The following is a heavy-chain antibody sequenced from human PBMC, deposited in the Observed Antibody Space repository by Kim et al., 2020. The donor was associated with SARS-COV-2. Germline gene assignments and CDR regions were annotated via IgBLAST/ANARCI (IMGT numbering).Heavy chain of an antibody. CDR2: INDSGNI. CDR3: ARSLRYHREYFYYMDV. D-gene: IGHD3-9*01. CDR1: AGTFSGFY. Sequence: SETLSLTCAVYAGTFSGFYWGWIRQSPGKGLEWIGEINDSGNINYNPSLGSRVTISVDTSKNQFSLKVSSVTAADTAIYYCARSLRYHREYFYYMDVWGRGTSVTVSS. V-gene: IGHV4-34*01. J-gene: IGHJ6*03.